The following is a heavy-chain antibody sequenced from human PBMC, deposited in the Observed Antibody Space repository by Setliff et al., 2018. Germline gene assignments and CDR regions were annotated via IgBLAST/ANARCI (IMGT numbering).Heavy chain of an antibody. J-gene: IGHJ4*02. V-gene: IGHV1-69*13. CDR3: ARGSEFYYGSGTIDS. D-gene: IGHD3-10*01. Sequence: SVKVSCKASGGTFSSYGISWVRQAPGQGLEWMGGIIPIFGTANYAQKFQGRVTITADESTSTAYMELSSLRSEDTAVYFCARGSEFYYGSGTIDSWGPGTLVTVSS. CDR2: IIPIFGTA. CDR1: GGTFSSYG.